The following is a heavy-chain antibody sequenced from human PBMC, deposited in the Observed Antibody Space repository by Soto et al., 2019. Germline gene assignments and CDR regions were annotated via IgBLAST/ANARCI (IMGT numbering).Heavy chain of an antibody. V-gene: IGHV6-1*01. Sequence: PSQTLSLTCAISGDSVSSNSAAWNWIRQSPSRGLEWLGRTYYRSKWYNDYAVSVKSRMTINPDTSKNQFSLQLNSVTPEDTAVYYCAREKVLFFAPVPFDPWGQGTLVTVSS. CDR1: GDSVSSNSAA. J-gene: IGHJ5*02. CDR2: TYYRSKWYN. D-gene: IGHD3-16*01. CDR3: AREKVLFFAPVPFDP.